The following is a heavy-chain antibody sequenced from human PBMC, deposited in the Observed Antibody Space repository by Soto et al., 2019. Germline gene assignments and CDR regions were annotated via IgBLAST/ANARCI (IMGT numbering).Heavy chain of an antibody. J-gene: IGHJ3*02. V-gene: IGHV1-58*02. CDR2: IVVGSGNT. Sequence: ASVKVSCKASGYTFTSYGISWVQQARGQRLEWIGWIVVGSGNTNYAQKFQERVTITRDMSTSTAYMELSSLRSEDTAVYYCAAKRFLEWYPGAFDIWGQGTMVTVSS. CDR1: GYTFTSYG. D-gene: IGHD3-3*01. CDR3: AAKRFLEWYPGAFDI.